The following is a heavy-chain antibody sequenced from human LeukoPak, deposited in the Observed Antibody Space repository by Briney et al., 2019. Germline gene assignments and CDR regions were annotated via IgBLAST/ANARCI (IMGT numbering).Heavy chain of an antibody. Sequence: GGSLKLSCAASGFTFSDYSMNWVRQAAGKGLEWVSSNSSRSAYIHYTDSVKGRFTISRDNAENSLYLQMNNLRADDTAVYYCARDRSGSYPYYFDYWGQGTVVTVSS. CDR2: NSSRSAYI. V-gene: IGHV3-21*01. CDR3: ARDRSGSYPYYFDY. D-gene: IGHD1-26*01. CDR1: GFTFSDYS. J-gene: IGHJ4*02.